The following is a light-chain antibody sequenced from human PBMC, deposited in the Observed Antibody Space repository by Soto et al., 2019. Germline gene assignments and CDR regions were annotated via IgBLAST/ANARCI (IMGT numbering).Light chain of an antibody. CDR3: QHFGYPQWT. Sequence: ELVLTQSPGTLSLSPGDSAALSCKASQIGSGNYLSWYQQKSGQAPRLLIYATSTRAPGIPVRFSGSGSATDFSLIISRLEPEDSAVYYCQHFGYPQWTFGRGTKVDI. J-gene: IGKJ1*01. CDR2: ATS. CDR1: QIGSGNY. V-gene: IGKV3-20*01.